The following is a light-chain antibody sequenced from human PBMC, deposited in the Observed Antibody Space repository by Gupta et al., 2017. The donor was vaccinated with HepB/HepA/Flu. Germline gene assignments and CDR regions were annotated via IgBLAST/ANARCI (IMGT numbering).Light chain of an antibody. CDR2: GTS. V-gene: IGLV1-40*01. J-gene: IGLJ2*01. CDR3: QSYDSSLSGSVV. CDR1: SSNIGAYYD. Sequence: QSVLTQPPSVSGAPGQRVTISCTGTSSNIGAYYDVHWYQQLPGTAPKLLIYGTSNRPSGVPDRFSGSQSGTSASLTIPGLQAEDEADYYCQSYDSSLSGSVVFGGGTKLTVL.